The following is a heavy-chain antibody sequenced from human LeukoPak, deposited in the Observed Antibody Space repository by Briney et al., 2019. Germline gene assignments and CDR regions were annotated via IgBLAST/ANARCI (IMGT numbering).Heavy chain of an antibody. CDR2: ISYDGSNK. V-gene: IGHV3-30-3*01. CDR1: GFTFSSYA. CDR3: ARDPVYDSSGSFDY. Sequence: GGSLRLSCAASGFTFSSYAMHWVRQAPGKGLGWVAVISYDGSNKYYADSVKGRFTISRDNSKNTLYLQMNSLRAEDTAVYYCARDPVYDSSGSFDYWGQGTLVTVSS. D-gene: IGHD3-22*01. J-gene: IGHJ4*02.